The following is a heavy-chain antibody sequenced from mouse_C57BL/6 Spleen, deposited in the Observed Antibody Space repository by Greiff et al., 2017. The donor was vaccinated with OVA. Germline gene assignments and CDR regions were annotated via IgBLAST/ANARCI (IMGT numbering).Heavy chain of an antibody. V-gene: IGHV3-6*01. CDR3: ARYYYGSVDY. CDR1: GYSITSGYY. CDR2: ISYDGSN. D-gene: IGHD1-1*01. Sequence: LLESGPGLVKPSPSLSLTCSVTGYSITSGYYWNWIRQFPGNKLEWMGYISYDGSNNYNPSLKNRISITRDTSKNQFFLKLNSVTTEDTATYYCARYYYGSVDYWGQGTSVTVSS. J-gene: IGHJ4*01.